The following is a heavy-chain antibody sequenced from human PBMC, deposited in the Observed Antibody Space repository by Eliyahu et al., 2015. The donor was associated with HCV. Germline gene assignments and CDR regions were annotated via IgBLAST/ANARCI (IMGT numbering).Heavy chain of an antibody. V-gene: IGHV3-15*01. CDR2: IKRKIDGGTT. Sequence: EVQLVESGGGLVKPGGSLRVSCAAXGFTFXNVWMHWVRQAXGKGLEWXGRIKRKIDGGTTDYTAPVKDXFTISRDDSINTLFLQMNSLKTEDTAVYYCTTGDCSGGSCHFFDFWGQGTLVTVSS. D-gene: IGHD2-15*01. CDR3: TTGDCSGGSCHFFDF. CDR1: GFTFXNVW. J-gene: IGHJ4*02.